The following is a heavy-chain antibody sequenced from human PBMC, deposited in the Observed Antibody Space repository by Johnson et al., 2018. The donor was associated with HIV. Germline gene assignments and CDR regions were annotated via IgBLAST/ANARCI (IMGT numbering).Heavy chain of an antibody. Sequence: QVQLVESGGGVVPPGRSLRLSCVASGFTFSNYGMHWVRQAPGKGLEWVAAVWYDGSNKYYANSVKGRFTIFRDNSENTMYLQMNRLRADDTAVYFCTKDRTNWGYDAFDIWGQGTMVSVSS. J-gene: IGHJ3*02. V-gene: IGHV3-33*06. CDR1: GFTFSNYG. CDR2: VWYDGSNK. CDR3: TKDRTNWGYDAFDI. D-gene: IGHD7-27*01.